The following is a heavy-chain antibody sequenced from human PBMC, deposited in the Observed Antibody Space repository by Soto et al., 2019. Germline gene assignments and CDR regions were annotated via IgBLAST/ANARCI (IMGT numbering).Heavy chain of an antibody. CDR3: ARGYCSGGSCYSGYNP. Sequence: QVQLVESGGGVVQPGRSLRLSCAASGFTFSSYAMHWVRQAPGKGLEWVAVISYDGSNKYYADSVKGRFTISRDNSKNPLYLQMNSLRAEDTAVYYCARGYCSGGSCYSGYNPWGQGTLVTVSS. D-gene: IGHD2-15*01. CDR1: GFTFSSYA. V-gene: IGHV3-30-3*01. J-gene: IGHJ5*02. CDR2: ISYDGSNK.